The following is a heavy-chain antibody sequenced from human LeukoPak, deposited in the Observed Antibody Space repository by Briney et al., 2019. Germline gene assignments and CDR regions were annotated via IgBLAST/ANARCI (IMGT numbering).Heavy chain of an antibody. V-gene: IGHV4-34*01. J-gene: IGHJ4*02. Sequence: PSETLSLTCAVYGGSFSGSYWSWIRQPPGKGLEWIGEINHSGSTNYNPSLKSRVTISVDTSKNQFSLKLSSVTAADTAVYYCARLIAGHDYGGKGGEYYFDYWGQGTLVTVSS. CDR2: INHSGST. CDR1: GGSFSGSY. CDR3: ARLIAGHDYGGKGGEYYFDY. D-gene: IGHD4-23*01.